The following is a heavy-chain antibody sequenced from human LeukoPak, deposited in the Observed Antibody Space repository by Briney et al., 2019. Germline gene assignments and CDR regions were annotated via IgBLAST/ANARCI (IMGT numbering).Heavy chain of an antibody. Sequence: SETLSLTCTVSGGSISSSSYYWGWIRQPPGKGLEWIGSFYYSGSTYYNPSLKSRVTISVDTSKNQFSLKLGSVTAADTAVYYCARHFDFWSGYFFDYWGQGTLATVSS. CDR3: ARHFDFWSGYFFDY. V-gene: IGHV4-39*01. CDR1: GGSISSSSYY. CDR2: FYYSGST. J-gene: IGHJ4*02. D-gene: IGHD3-3*01.